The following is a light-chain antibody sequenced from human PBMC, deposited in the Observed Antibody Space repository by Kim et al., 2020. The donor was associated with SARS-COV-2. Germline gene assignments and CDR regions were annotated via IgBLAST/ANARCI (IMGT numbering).Light chain of an antibody. J-gene: IGLJ2*01. CDR2: GKN. Sequence: VALGQTVRITCQGDSLRSYYASWYQQKPGQAPVLVIYGKNNRPSGIPDRFSGSSSVNTASLTITGAQAEDEADYYCNSRDSSGPVVFGGGTPLTVL. CDR1: SLRSYY. V-gene: IGLV3-19*01. CDR3: NSRDSSGPVV.